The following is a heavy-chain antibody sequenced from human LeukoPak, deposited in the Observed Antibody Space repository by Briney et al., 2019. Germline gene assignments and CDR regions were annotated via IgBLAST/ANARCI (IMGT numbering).Heavy chain of an antibody. Sequence: GPVKVSCKASDYTFTSYGISWVRQAPGQGLEWMGWISAYNGNTNYAQKLQGRVTMTTDTSTSTADMYLRSLRSDDTAVYYCERDSTFDYWGQGTLVTVSS. V-gene: IGHV1-18*01. CDR3: ERDSTFDY. CDR2: ISAYNGNT. CDR1: DYTFTSYG. J-gene: IGHJ4*01.